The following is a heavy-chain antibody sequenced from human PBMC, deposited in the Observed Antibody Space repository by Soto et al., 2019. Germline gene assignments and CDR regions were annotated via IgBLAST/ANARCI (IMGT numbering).Heavy chain of an antibody. Sequence: SGPTLVNPTQTLTLTCTFSGFSLSTSGVGVGWIRQPPGKALEWLALIYWDDDKRYSPSLKSRLTITKDTSKNQVVLTMTNMDPVDTATYYCARDLWLRVHYYYGMDVWGQGATVTVSS. CDR1: GFSLSTSGVG. V-gene: IGHV2-5*02. CDR2: IYWDDDK. CDR3: ARDLWLRVHYYYGMDV. J-gene: IGHJ6*02. D-gene: IGHD5-18*01.